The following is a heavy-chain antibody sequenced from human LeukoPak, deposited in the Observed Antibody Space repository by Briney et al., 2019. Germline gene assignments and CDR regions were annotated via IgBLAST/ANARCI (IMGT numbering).Heavy chain of an antibody. V-gene: IGHV4-61*02. J-gene: IGHJ4*02. Sequence: SETLSLTCTVSGGSISSGSYYWSWIRQPAGKGLEWIGRIYTSGSTNYNPSLKSRVTISVDTSKNQFSLKLSSVTAADTAVYYCARDAAPLYSSSLIGYWGQGTLVTVSS. CDR2: IYTSGST. CDR3: ARDAAPLYSSSLIGY. D-gene: IGHD6-6*01. CDR1: GGSISSGSYY.